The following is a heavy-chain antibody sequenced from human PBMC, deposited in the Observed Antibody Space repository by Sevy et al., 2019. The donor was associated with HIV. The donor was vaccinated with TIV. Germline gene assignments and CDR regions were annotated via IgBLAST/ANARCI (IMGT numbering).Heavy chain of an antibody. J-gene: IGHJ4*02. CDR1: GFTFSSYA. Sequence: GGSLRLSCAASGFTFSSYAMSWVRQAPGKGLEWVSAISGSGGSTYSEDSVKGRLTISRDNSKNTLYLQMNSLRAEDTAVYYCAKSPAVSMIVVAHFDYWGQGTLVTVSS. D-gene: IGHD3-22*01. V-gene: IGHV3-23*01. CDR3: AKSPAVSMIVVAHFDY. CDR2: ISGSGGST.